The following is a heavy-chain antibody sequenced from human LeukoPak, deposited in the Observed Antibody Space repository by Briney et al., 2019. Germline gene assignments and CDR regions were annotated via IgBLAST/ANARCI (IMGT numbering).Heavy chain of an antibody. CDR2: INHSGST. D-gene: IGHD4-23*01. CDR3: ARLKTLTTVGTGYFDY. CDR1: GGSFSGYY. Sequence: PSETLSLTCAVYGGSFSGYYWSWIRQPPGKGLEWIGEINHSGSTNYNPSLKSRVTISVDTSKNQFSLKLSSVTAADTAVYYCARLKTLTTVGTGYFDYWGQGTLVTVSS. V-gene: IGHV4-34*01. J-gene: IGHJ4*02.